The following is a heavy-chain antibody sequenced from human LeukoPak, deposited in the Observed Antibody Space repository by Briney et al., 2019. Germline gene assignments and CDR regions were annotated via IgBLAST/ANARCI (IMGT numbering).Heavy chain of an antibody. CDR1: GFTFSTFW. CDR3: ARDWKYYEDLDN. D-gene: IGHD3-22*01. Sequence: PGGSLRLSCAASGFTFSTFWMSWVRQAPGKGLEWVANIKQDGSEQYLVDSVKGRFTISRDNAEQSLFLQMNRLRAEDTAVYYCARDWKYYEDLDNWGKGTLVTVSS. V-gene: IGHV3-7*01. CDR2: IKQDGSEQ. J-gene: IGHJ4*02.